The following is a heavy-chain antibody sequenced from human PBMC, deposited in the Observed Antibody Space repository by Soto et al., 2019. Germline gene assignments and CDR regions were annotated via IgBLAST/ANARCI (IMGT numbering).Heavy chain of an antibody. J-gene: IGHJ6*03. CDR1: GFTFSGSA. CDR2: IRSKANNYAT. Sequence: GGSLRLSCAASGFTFSGSAMHWVRQASGKGLEWVGRIRSKANNYATAYGASVKGRFTISRDDSKNTAYLQMNSLKTEDTAVYYCSRQASDFWSGKPQYYMDVWGKGTTVTVS. V-gene: IGHV3-73*01. CDR3: SRQASDFWSGKPQYYMDV. D-gene: IGHD3-3*01.